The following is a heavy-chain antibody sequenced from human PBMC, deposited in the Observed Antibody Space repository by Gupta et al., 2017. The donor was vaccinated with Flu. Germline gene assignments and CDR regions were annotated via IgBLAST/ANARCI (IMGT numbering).Heavy chain of an antibody. Sequence: QAPGKGLEWVSYISSSGSTIYYADSVKGRFTISRDNAKNSLYLQMNSLRAEDTAVYYCAREDLSYCSGGSCYRRYYYYGMDVWGQGTTVTVSS. V-gene: IGHV3-11*01. D-gene: IGHD2-15*01. CDR3: AREDLSYCSGGSCYRRYYYYGMDV. CDR2: ISSSGSTI. J-gene: IGHJ6*02.